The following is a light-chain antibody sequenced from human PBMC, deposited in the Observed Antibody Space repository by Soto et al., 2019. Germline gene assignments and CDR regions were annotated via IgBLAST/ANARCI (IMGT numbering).Light chain of an antibody. CDR1: SSDVGGYSY. V-gene: IGLV2-11*01. J-gene: IGLJ1*01. CDR2: DAS. CDR3: CSFAGSYTLYV. Sequence: QSALTQPRSVSGSPGQSVTISCTGTSSDVGGYSYVSWFQQHPGKAPKLMIYDASKRPSGVPDRFSGSKSGNTASLTISGLQAEDEADYYCCSFAGSYTLYVFGTGTKVHRP.